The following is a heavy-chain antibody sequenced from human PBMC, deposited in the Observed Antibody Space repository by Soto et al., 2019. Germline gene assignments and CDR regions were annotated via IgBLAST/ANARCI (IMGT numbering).Heavy chain of an antibody. J-gene: IGHJ6*02. CDR2: IKSKTDGGTT. V-gene: IGHV3-15*01. Sequence: EVQLVESGGGLVKPGGSLRLSCAASGFTFSNAWMSWVRQAPGKGLEWVGRIKSKTDGGTTDYAAPVKGRFTISRDDSKNTLYLQMNSLKTEDTAVYYCTTHPANWNYHYGMDVWGQGTTVTVSS. CDR3: TTHPANWNYHYGMDV. CDR1: GFTFSNAW. D-gene: IGHD1-20*01.